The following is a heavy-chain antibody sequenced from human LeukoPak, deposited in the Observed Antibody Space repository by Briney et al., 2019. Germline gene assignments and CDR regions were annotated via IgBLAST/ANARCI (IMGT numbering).Heavy chain of an antibody. CDR1: GFTFDDYG. D-gene: IGHD3-3*01. V-gene: IGHV3-20*04. J-gene: IGHJ4*02. Sequence: PGGSLRLSCAASGFTFDDYGMSWVRHAPGKGLEWVSGINWNGGSTGYADSVKGRFTISRDNSKNTLYLQMNSLRAEDTAVYYCARGEPYDFWSGYPDYWGQGTLVTVSS. CDR2: INWNGGST. CDR3: ARGEPYDFWSGYPDY.